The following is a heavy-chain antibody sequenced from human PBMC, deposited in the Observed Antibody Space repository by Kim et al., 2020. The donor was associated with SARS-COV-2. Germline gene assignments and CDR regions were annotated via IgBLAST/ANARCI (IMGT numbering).Heavy chain of an antibody. Sequence: GGSLRLSCAASGFTFSSYGMHWVRQAPGKGLEWVAVISYDGSNKYYADSVKGRFTISRDNSKNTLYLQMNSLRAEDTAVYYCAKDLGGSYYDYWGQGTLVTVSS. CDR1: GFTFSSYG. CDR3: AKDLGGSYYDY. CDR2: ISYDGSNK. V-gene: IGHV3-30*18. D-gene: IGHD1-26*01. J-gene: IGHJ4*02.